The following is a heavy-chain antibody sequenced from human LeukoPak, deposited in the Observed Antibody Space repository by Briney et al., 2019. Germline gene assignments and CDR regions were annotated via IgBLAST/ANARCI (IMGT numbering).Heavy chain of an antibody. CDR1: GYTFTSYD. V-gene: IGHV1-8*01. J-gene: IGHJ5*02. Sequence: GASVKASCKASGYTFTSYDMDWVRQATGQGLEWMGWMNPNSGNTGYAQKFQGRVTMTRNTSISTAYMELSSLRSEDTAVYYCARASDKYYYDSSGYYAWGQGTLVTVSS. D-gene: IGHD3-22*01. CDR2: MNPNSGNT. CDR3: ARASDKYYYDSSGYYA.